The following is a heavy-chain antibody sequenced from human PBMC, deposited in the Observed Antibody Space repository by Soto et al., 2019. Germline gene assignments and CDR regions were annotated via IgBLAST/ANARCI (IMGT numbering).Heavy chain of an antibody. CDR1: GFTFSSYS. V-gene: IGHV3-21*01. D-gene: IGHD2-15*01. CDR3: ARDRIASGSYFDY. Sequence: KTGGSLRLSCAASGFTFSSYSMNWVRQAPGKGLEWVSSISSSSSYIYYADSVKGRFTIPRDNAKNSLYLQMNSLRAEDTAVYYCARDRIASGSYFDYWGQGTLVTVSS. CDR2: ISSSSSYI. J-gene: IGHJ4*02.